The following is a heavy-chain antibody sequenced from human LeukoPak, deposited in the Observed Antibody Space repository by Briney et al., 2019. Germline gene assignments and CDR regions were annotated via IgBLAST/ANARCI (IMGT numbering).Heavy chain of an antibody. CDR3: ARDGNISGIDP. CDR1: GGSIISYY. D-gene: IGHD2/OR15-2a*01. CDR2: IYSRVST. V-gene: IGHV4-4*07. Sequence: SETLSLTCTLSGGSIISYYWSWLRQPAGKGLECSGRIYSRVSTDYNPSLKSRVTMSLDTSNNKYSLKLSSVTAADTAVYYCARDGNISGIDPWGQGTLVIVSS. J-gene: IGHJ5*02.